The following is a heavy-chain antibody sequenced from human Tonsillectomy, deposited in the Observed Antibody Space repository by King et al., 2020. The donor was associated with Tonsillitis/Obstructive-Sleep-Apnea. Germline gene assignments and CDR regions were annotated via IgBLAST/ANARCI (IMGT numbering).Heavy chain of an antibody. Sequence: QLQESGPGLVKPSETLSLTCTVSDGSVSSGSYYWSWIRQPPGKGLEWIGYIYYSGSTNYNPSLKSRVTISVDTSKNQFSLKLSSVTAADTAVYYCARDLGSGYDRPRYFDYWGQGTLVTVSS. CDR1: DGSVSSGSYY. J-gene: IGHJ4*02. D-gene: IGHD5-12*01. CDR2: IYYSGST. V-gene: IGHV4-61*01. CDR3: ARDLGSGYDRPRYFDY.